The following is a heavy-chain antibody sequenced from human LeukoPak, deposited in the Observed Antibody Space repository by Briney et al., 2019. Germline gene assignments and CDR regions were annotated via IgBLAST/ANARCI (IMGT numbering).Heavy chain of an antibody. V-gene: IGHV4-4*07. CDR3: ARGISGNSHWFDP. CDR2: IHSSGST. Sequence: PSETLSLTCTVSGGSISSYYWSWIRRPAGKELEWIGRIHSSGSTKDNPSLKSRVTMSVDTSKNQFSLRLNSITAADTAVYYCARGISGNSHWFDPWGQGTLVTVSS. D-gene: IGHD3-10*01. J-gene: IGHJ5*02. CDR1: GGSISSYY.